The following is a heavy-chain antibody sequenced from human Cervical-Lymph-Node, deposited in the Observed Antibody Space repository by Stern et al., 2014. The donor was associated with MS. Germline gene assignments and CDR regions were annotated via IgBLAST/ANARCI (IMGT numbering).Heavy chain of an antibody. V-gene: IGHV1-2*06. CDR3: ARSLNWNDVEDYHYGLDV. CDR2: INPNSGDT. CDR1: GYTFTGYY. D-gene: IGHD1-1*01. Sequence: VQLVESGAEVKKPGASVKVPCKASGYTFTGYYLHWVRQAPGQGLEWMGRINPNSGDTKFAQNFQDRVTMTRDTSISTAYKELRRLRSDDTAVYYCARSLNWNDVEDYHYGLDVWGQGTTVTVSS. J-gene: IGHJ6*02.